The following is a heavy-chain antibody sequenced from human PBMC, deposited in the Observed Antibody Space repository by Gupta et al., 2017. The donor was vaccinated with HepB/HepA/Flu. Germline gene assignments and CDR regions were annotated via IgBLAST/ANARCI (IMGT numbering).Heavy chain of an antibody. D-gene: IGHD3-10*01. CDR1: GESFSGHF. V-gene: IGHV4-34*02. CDR3: ARVITMVRGIPYYRIDV. J-gene: IGHJ6*01. CDR2: INDRGSS. Sequence: QVQLQQWGAGLLKPSETLSLSCAVSGESFSGHFWSWIRQSPGKGLEWIGEINDRGSSNYNPSLKSRVTLSVDTSRKQISLNVSSVTAADTALYYCARVITMVRGIPYYRIDVWGRGTTVTVSS.